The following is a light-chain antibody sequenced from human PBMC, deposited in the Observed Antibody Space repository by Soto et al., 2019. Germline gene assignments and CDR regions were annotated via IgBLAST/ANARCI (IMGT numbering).Light chain of an antibody. J-gene: IGKJ4*01. CDR2: GAS. Sequence: ESVLTQSPGTLSLSPGERATLSCRASQSVITYLAWYQQKPGQAPRLLIYGASSRATGIPDRLSGSGSGTDFTLTISRLEPEDVAVYYCQQYGSTPLTFGGGTKVEIK. CDR1: QSVITY. CDR3: QQYGSTPLT. V-gene: IGKV3-20*01.